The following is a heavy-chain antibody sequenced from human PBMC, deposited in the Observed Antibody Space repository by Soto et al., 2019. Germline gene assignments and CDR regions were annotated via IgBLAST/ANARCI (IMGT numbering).Heavy chain of an antibody. CDR1: GLSFSTYS. CDR3: ASLHYDFRSGYYSYFDY. CDR2: ISSTSSSK. Sequence: ASVKVSCAASGLSFSTYSMNWVRQAPGKGLEWVSYISSTSSSKSYADSVKGRFTISRDNAKNSLYLQMNSLRDEDTAVYYCASLHYDFRSGYYSYFDYWGQGTLVTVSS. V-gene: IGHV3-48*02. J-gene: IGHJ4*02. D-gene: IGHD3-3*01.